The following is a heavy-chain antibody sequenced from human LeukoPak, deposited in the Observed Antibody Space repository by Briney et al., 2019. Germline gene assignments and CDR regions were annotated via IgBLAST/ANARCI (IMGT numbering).Heavy chain of an antibody. CDR1: GGSISSSSYY. Sequence: PSETLSLTCTVSGGSISSSSYYWGWIRQPPGKGLEWIGSIYYSGSTYYNPSLKSRVTISVDTSKNQFSLKLSSVTAADTAVYYCASLRDALVTRYFDYWGQGTLVTVSS. CDR3: ASLRDALVTRYFDY. CDR2: IYYSGST. V-gene: IGHV4-39*07. J-gene: IGHJ4*02. D-gene: IGHD4-23*01.